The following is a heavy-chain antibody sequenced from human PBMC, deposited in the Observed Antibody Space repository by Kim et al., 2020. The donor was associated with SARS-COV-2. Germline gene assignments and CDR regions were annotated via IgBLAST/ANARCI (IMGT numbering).Heavy chain of an antibody. Sequence: GGSLRLSCAASGFTFSTYWMHWVRQAPGKGLVWVSRINSDGSSITYVDSVKGRFTISRDNARNTLYLQMNSLRAEDTAVYYCARGSYSFDYWGQGNLVTVSS. V-gene: IGHV3-74*03. CDR3: ARGSYSFDY. J-gene: IGHJ4*02. D-gene: IGHD2-21*01. CDR1: GFTFSTYW. CDR2: INSDGSSI.